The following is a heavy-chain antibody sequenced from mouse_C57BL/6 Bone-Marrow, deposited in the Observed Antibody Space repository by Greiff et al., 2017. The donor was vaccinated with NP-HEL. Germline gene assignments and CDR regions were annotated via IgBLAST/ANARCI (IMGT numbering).Heavy chain of an antibody. J-gene: IGHJ1*03. CDR3: ARRYYGYWYFDV. V-gene: IGHV1-52*01. Sequence: VQLQQPGAELVRPGSSVKLSCKASGYTFTSYWMHWVKQRPIQGLEWIGNIDPSDSETHYNQKFKDKATLTVDKSSSTAYMQLSSLTSEDSAVYYCARRYYGYWYFDVWGTGTTVTVSS. CDR2: IDPSDSET. CDR1: GYTFTSYW. D-gene: IGHD1-1*01.